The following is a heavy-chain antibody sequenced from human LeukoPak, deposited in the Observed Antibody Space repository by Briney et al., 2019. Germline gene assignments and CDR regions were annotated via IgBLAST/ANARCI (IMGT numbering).Heavy chain of an antibody. D-gene: IGHD6-13*01. CDR1: GYTFTSYD. J-gene: IGHJ6*02. V-gene: IGHV1-8*01. CDR2: MNPNSGNT. Sequence: ASVKVSCKASGYTFTSYDINWVRQATGQGLEWMGWMNPNSGNTGYAQKFQGRVTMTRNTSMSTAYMELSSLRSEDTAVYYCARGARSSSWRDYYYYGMDVWGQGTTVTVSS. CDR3: ARGARSSSWRDYYYYGMDV.